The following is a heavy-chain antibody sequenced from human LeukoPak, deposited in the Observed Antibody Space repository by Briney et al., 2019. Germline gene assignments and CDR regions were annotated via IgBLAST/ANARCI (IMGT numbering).Heavy chain of an antibody. CDR1: GGSISSSSYY. J-gene: IGHJ4*02. D-gene: IGHD5-18*01. CDR3: ARVRGYSYGYSNSWYFDY. V-gene: IGHV4-39*07. CDR2: IYYSGST. Sequence: SETLSLTCTVSGGSISSSSYYWGWIRQPPGKGLEWIGSIYYSGSTYYNPSLKSRVTISVDTSKNQFSLKLSSVTAADTAVYYCARVRGYSYGYSNSWYFDYWGQGTLVTVSS.